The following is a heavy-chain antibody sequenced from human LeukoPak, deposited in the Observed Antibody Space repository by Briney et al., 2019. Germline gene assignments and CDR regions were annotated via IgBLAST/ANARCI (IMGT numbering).Heavy chain of an antibody. CDR2: ISYDGSNK. CDR1: GFTFSSYG. J-gene: IGHJ4*02. D-gene: IGHD6-19*01. Sequence: GRSLRLSCAASGFTFSSYGMHWVRQAPGKGLEWVAVISYDGSNKYYADSVKGRFTISRDNSKNTLCLQMNSLRAEDTAVYYCAKDNGYSSGWHTSYYFDYWGQGTLVTVSS. V-gene: IGHV3-30*18. CDR3: AKDNGYSSGWHTSYYFDY.